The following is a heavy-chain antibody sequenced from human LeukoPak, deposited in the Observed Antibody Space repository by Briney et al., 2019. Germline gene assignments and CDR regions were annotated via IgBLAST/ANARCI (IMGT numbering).Heavy chain of an antibody. Sequence: GESLKISCKGSGYSFPTYWIGWVRQMPGKGLEWMGIIYPGDSDARYNPSFQGQVTISADKSISTAYLQWSSLKASDTAMYYCATSGYYYGHFRHWGQGTLVTVSS. CDR2: IYPGDSDA. CDR1: GYSFPTYW. J-gene: IGHJ1*01. D-gene: IGHD3-22*01. V-gene: IGHV5-51*01. CDR3: ATSGYYYGHFRH.